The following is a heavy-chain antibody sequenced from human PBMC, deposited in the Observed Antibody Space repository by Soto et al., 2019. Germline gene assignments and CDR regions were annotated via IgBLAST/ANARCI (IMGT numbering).Heavy chain of an antibody. CDR1: GGSISSSNW. CDR3: ARDLGGYSYGTFDY. Sequence: SETLSLTCAVSGGSISSSNWWSWVRQPPGKGLEWIGEIYHRGSTNYNPSLKSRVTISVDKSKNQFSLKLSSVTAADTAVYYCARDLGGYSYGTFDYWGQGTLVTVSS. V-gene: IGHV4-4*02. CDR2: IYHRGST. D-gene: IGHD5-18*01. J-gene: IGHJ4*02.